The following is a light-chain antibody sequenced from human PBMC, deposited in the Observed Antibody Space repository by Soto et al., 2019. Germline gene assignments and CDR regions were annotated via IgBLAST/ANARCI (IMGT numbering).Light chain of an antibody. CDR3: CSYAGSYTFV. CDR2: DVS. J-gene: IGLJ1*01. Sequence: QSALTQPRSVSGSPGQTVTISCTGTSSDVGGYNYVSWYQQHPGKAPKLMIYDVSKRPSGVPDRFSGAKSGNTASLTISGCQAEDEAEYYCCSYAGSYTFVLGTGTKLTVL. CDR1: SSDVGGYNY. V-gene: IGLV2-11*01.